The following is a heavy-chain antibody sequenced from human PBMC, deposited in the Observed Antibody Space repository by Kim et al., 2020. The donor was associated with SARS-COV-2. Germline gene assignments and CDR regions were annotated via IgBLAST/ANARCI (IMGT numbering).Heavy chain of an antibody. D-gene: IGHD3-10*01. Sequence: GGSLRLSCAASGFTVSTNYLTWVRQAPGKGLDWVSVIYSGGTTFYANSVKGRFTVSRDNSQNTLFLQMNSLRVDDTAVYYCARGATGVGPWGQGTLVTAS. J-gene: IGHJ5*02. CDR3: ARGATGVGP. V-gene: IGHV3-66*01. CDR2: IYSGGTT. CDR1: GFTVSTNY.